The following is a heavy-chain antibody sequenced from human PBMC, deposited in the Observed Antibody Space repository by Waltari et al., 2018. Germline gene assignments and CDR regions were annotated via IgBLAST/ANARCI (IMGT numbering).Heavy chain of an antibody. CDR3: SRQVLGYCTSAACRRLES. V-gene: IGHV4-38-2*01. CDR2: IYQAGDT. D-gene: IGHD2-2*03. J-gene: IGHJ4*02. Sequence: QVQLQESGPGLVKPSETLSLTCDVSGYSINSGYYWGWIRQSPGKGLQWIATIYQAGDTVYKPSLKSRVTISMDTSKNQFSLKMNSVTAADTAVYFCSRQVLGYCTSAACRRLESWGQGTLVTVSS. CDR1: GYSINSGYY.